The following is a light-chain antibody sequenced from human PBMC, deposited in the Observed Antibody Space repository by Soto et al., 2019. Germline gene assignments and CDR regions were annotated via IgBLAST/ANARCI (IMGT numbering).Light chain of an antibody. V-gene: IGLV2-8*01. Sequence: QSALTQPPSASGSPGQSVTISCTGTSSDIGGYNSVSWYQQHPGKAPRLMIYEVNKRPSGVPDRFSGSKSGYTASLTVSGLQTEDEADYFCQAWDSGTVVFGGGTQLTVL. CDR3: QAWDSGTVV. CDR2: EVN. J-gene: IGLJ2*01. CDR1: SSDIGGYNS.